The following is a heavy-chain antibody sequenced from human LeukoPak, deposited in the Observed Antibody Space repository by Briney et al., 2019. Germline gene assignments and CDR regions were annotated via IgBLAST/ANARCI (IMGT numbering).Heavy chain of an antibody. CDR1: GFTLSSYG. D-gene: IGHD2-2*02. CDR2: ISYDGSNK. J-gene: IGHJ4*02. V-gene: IGHV3-30*18. Sequence: GGSLRLSCAASGFTLSSYGMHWVRQAPGKGLEWVAVISYDGSNKYYADSVKGRFTISRDNSKNTLYLQMNSLRAEDTAVYYCAKGYTEALDYWGQGTLVTVSS. CDR3: AKGYTEALDY.